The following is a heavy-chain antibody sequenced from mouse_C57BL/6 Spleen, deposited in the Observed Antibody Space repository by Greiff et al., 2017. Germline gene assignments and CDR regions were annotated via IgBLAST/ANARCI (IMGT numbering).Heavy chain of an antibody. J-gene: IGHJ2*01. D-gene: IGHD2-12*01. Sequence: QVQLQQSGAELAKPGASVKLSCKASGYTFTSYWMHWVKQRPGQGLEWIGYINPSSGYTKYNQKFKAKATLTADKSSRTAYMQLSSLTYADSAVYYCARSGDYYCYQGFDDWGQGTTRTVSS. V-gene: IGHV1-7*01. CDR3: ARSGDYYCYQGFDD. CDR1: GYTFTSYW. CDR2: INPSSGYT.